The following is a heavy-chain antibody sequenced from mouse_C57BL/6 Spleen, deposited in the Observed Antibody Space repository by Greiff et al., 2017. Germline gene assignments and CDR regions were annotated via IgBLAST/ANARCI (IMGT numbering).Heavy chain of an antibody. V-gene: IGHV1-64*01. CDR3: ARVLITTVVARGFDY. CDR2: IHPNSGST. Sequence: VQLQQPGAELVKPGASVKLSCKASGYTFTSYWMHWVKQRPGQGLEWIGMIHPNSGSTNYNEKFKSKATLTVDKSSSTAYMQLSSLTSEDSAVYYCARVLITTVVARGFDYWGQGTTLTVSS. CDR1: GYTFTSYW. D-gene: IGHD1-1*01. J-gene: IGHJ2*01.